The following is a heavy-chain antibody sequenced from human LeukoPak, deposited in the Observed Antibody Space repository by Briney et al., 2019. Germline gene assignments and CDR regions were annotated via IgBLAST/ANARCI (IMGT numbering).Heavy chain of an antibody. V-gene: IGHV4-34*01. D-gene: IGHD3-22*01. Sequence: SETLSLTCAVYGGSFSGYYWSWIRQPPGKGLEWIGEINHSGSTNYNPSLKSRVTISVDTSKNQFSLKLSSVTAADTAVYYCARAPYYYDSSGYHNWFDPWGQGTLVTVSS. CDR3: ARAPYYYDSSGYHNWFDP. CDR2: INHSGST. J-gene: IGHJ5*02. CDR1: GGSFSGYY.